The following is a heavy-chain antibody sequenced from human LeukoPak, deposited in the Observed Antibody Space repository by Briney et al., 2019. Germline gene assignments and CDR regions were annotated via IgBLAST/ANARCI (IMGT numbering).Heavy chain of an antibody. CDR2: IYSADCT. D-gene: IGHD6-19*01. CDR1: GFTVSTNY. Sequence: GGSLRLSCAASGFTVSTNYMSWVRQAPGKGLEWVSVIYSADCTYYADSVKGRFTISRDNSKNTLYLQMNSLRAEDTAVYYCATAVAGPPFDYWGQGTLVTVSS. J-gene: IGHJ4*02. V-gene: IGHV3-53*01. CDR3: ATAVAGPPFDY.